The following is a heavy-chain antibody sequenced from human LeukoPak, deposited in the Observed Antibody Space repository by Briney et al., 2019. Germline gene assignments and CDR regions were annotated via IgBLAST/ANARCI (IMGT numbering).Heavy chain of an antibody. J-gene: IGHJ4*02. V-gene: IGHV1-18*04. CDR3: GRSDQVDY. CDR2: ISAYNGNT. D-gene: IGHD2-2*01. CDR1: GYTFSGHY. Sequence: ASVKVSCKASGYTFSGHYMHWVRQAPGQGLEWMGWISAYNGNTNYAQKLQGRVTMTTDTSTSTAYMELRSLRSDDTAVYYCGRSDQVDYWGQGTLVTVSS.